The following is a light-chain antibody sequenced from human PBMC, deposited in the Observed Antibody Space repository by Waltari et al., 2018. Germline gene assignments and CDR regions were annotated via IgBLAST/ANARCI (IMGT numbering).Light chain of an antibody. V-gene: IGLV1-36*01. J-gene: IGLJ2*01. CDR2: YDD. CDR3: AAWDDSLNEEV. CDR1: RSNIGNNA. Sequence: QSVLTQPPSVSEAPRQRVTISCSGSRSNIGNNAGTRYQQLPGKAPKLLIYYDDLLPSGVSDRFSGSKSGTSASLAISGLQSEDEADYYCAAWDDSLNEEVFGGGTKLTVL.